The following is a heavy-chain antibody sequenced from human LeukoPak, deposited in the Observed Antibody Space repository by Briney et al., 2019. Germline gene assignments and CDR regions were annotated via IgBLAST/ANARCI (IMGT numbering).Heavy chain of an antibody. CDR1: GFTFSSYS. D-gene: IGHD2-2*01. CDR3: ARDQSCSSTSCFDYYYYYMDV. CDR2: ISSSSSYI. J-gene: IGHJ6*03. Sequence: GGSLRLSCAASGFTFSSYSMNWVRQAPGKGLEWVSSISSSSSYIYYADSVKGRFTISRDNAKNSLYLQMNSLRAEDTAVYYCARDQSCSSTSCFDYYYYYMDVWGKGTTVTVSS. V-gene: IGHV3-21*01.